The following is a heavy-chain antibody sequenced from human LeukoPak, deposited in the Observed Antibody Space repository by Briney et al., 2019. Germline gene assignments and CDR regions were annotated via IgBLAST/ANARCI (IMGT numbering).Heavy chain of an antibody. CDR2: ISGSGGST. V-gene: IGHV3-23*01. CDR3: AKDLGSWGIVVVPAATYNDAFDI. CDR1: GFTFRKSA. Sequence: PGGSLRLSCAASGFTFRKSAMSWVRQAPGKGLEWVSAISGSGGSTYYADSVKGRFTISRDNSKNTLYLQMNSLRAEDTAVYYCAKDLGSWGIVVVPAATYNDAFDIWGQGTMVTVSS. J-gene: IGHJ3*02. D-gene: IGHD2-2*01.